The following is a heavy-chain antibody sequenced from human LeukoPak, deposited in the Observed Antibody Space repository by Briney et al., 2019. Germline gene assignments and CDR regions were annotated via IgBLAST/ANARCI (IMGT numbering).Heavy chain of an antibody. D-gene: IGHD3-22*01. V-gene: IGHV1-46*01. CDR2: INPSDGST. CDR1: GYTFTSYY. J-gene: IGHJ4*02. Sequence: ASVKVSCKASGYTFTSYYMHWVRQAPGQGLDWMGIINPSDGSTSYAQKFQGRVTMTRDTSTSTVYMELSSLRSEDTAVYYCARDRASYYYDSSGYLGYWGQGTLVTVSS. CDR3: ARDRASYYYDSSGYLGY.